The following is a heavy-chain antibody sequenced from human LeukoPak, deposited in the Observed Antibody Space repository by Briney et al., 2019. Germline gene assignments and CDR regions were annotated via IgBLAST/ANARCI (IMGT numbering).Heavy chain of an antibody. CDR2: ISSSSSTI. V-gene: IGHV3-48*01. D-gene: IGHD4-17*01. CDR3: AGDNYGGWFDP. J-gene: IGHJ5*02. Sequence: PGGSLRLSCAASGFTFSSYSMNWVRQAPGKGLEWVSYISSSSSTIYYADSVKGRFTISRDNAKNSLYLQMNSLRAEDTAVYYCAGDNYGGWFDPWGQGTLVTVSS. CDR1: GFTFSSYS.